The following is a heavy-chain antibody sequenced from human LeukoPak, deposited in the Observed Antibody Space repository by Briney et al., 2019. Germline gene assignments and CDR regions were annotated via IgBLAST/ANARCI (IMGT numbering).Heavy chain of an antibody. D-gene: IGHD7-27*01. CDR3: ARVPLLTGDRVRRENY. V-gene: IGHV3-21*01. Sequence: PGGSLRLSCAASGFTFSSYSMNWVRQAPGKGLEWVSSISSSSSYIYYADSVKGRFTISRDNAKNSLYLQMNSLRAEDTAVYYCARVPLLTGDRVRRENYWGQGTLVTVSS. CDR1: GFTFSSYS. CDR2: ISSSSSYI. J-gene: IGHJ4*02.